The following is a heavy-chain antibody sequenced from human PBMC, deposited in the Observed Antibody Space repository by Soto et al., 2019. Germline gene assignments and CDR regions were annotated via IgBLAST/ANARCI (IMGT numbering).Heavy chain of an antibody. J-gene: IGHJ6*02. CDR2: INAGNGNT. CDR1: GYTFTSYA. V-gene: IGHV1-3*01. CDR3: ARTPKAVTYYYYGMDV. D-gene: IGHD4-4*01. Sequence: QVQLVQSGAAVKKPGASVKVSCKASGYTFTSYAMHWVRQAPGQRLERMGWINAGNGNTKYSQKFKGRVTITRDTSASTAYMELRSLRSEDTAVYYCARTPKAVTYYYYGMDVWGQGTTVTVSS.